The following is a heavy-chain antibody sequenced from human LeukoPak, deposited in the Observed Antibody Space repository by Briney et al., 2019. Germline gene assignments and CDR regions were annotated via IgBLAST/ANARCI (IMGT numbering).Heavy chain of an antibody. V-gene: IGHV3-23*01. CDR2: ISGSGGST. CDR3: AKPTIFGVVTRGYFQY. J-gene: IGHJ1*01. D-gene: IGHD3-3*01. Sequence: PGGSLRLSCAASGFTFSSYWMSWVRQAPGKGLEWVSAISGSGGSTNYADSVKGRFTISRDNSKNTLYLQMNSLGAEDTAVYYCAKPTIFGVVTRGYFQYWGQGTLVTVSS. CDR1: GFTFSSYW.